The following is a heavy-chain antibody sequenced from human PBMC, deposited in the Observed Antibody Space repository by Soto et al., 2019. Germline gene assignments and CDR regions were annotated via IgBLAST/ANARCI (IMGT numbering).Heavy chain of an antibody. J-gene: IGHJ4*02. CDR1: GFTLNSYC. Sequence: PGGSLRLSCAVSGFTLNSYCMYWVGQCLGKGMVWVSRINSDGGSRSYADSVKGRSTFSRDNARNTLYLQMKSLRAEETAVYYCAKVRRSSYYFVYWCPGTLVSVSA. CDR2: INSDGGSR. CDR3: AKVRRSSYYFVY. D-gene: IGHD6-6*01. V-gene: IGHV3-74*01.